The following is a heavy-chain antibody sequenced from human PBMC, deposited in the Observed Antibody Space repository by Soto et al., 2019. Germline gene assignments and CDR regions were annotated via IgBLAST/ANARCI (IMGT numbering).Heavy chain of an antibody. J-gene: IGHJ4*02. D-gene: IGHD6-6*01. Sequence: GGSLRLSCAASGFTFSSYAMSWVRQAPGKGLEWVSYIDSRGRTISYADSVKGRFTISRDKAKNSLYLQMNSLRAEDTAVYYCARQAARNYFDFWGQGTPVTVSS. V-gene: IGHV3-48*01. CDR1: GFTFSSYA. CDR2: IDSRGRTI. CDR3: ARQAARNYFDF.